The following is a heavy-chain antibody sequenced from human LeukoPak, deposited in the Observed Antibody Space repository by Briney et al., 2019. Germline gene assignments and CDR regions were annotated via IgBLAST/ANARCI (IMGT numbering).Heavy chain of an antibody. CDR3: ARGRGYDPVVFYFDY. D-gene: IGHD5-12*01. Sequence: PSETLSLTCTVSGGSISSGSYYWSWIRQPPGKGLEWIRGINHSGSTNYNPSLKSRVTISVDTSKNQFSLNLTSVTAADTALYYCARGRGYDPVVFYFDYWGQGNLVTVSS. CDR2: INHSGST. J-gene: IGHJ4*02. CDR1: GGSISSGSYY. V-gene: IGHV4-39*07.